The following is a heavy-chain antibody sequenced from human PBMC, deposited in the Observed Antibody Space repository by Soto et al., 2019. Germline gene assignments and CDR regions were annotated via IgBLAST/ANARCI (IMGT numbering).Heavy chain of an antibody. CDR1: GGTFSSYG. Sequence: ASVKVSCKASGGTFSSYGISWVRQAPGQGLEWMGWISAYNGNTNYAQKLQGRVTMTTDTSTSTAYMELRSLRSDDTAVYYCARGGRYYGSGSPDLYYFDYWGQGTLVTVSS. CDR3: ARGGRYYGSGSPDLYYFDY. CDR2: ISAYNGNT. D-gene: IGHD3-10*01. V-gene: IGHV1-18*01. J-gene: IGHJ4*02.